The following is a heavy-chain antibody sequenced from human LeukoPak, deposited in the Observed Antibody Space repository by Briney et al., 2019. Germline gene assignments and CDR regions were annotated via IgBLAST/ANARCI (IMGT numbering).Heavy chain of an antibody. CDR1: GFTVSSNY. J-gene: IGHJ4*02. V-gene: IGHV3-23*01. CDR2: ISGSGGST. Sequence: PGGSLRLSCAASGFTVSSNYMSWVRQAPGKGLEWVSAISGSGGSTYYADSVKGRFTITRDNSKNTLYLQMNSLRAEDTAVYYCAKVRSGNRPSYYFDYWGQGTLVTVSS. CDR3: AKVRSGNRPSYYFDY. D-gene: IGHD3-3*01.